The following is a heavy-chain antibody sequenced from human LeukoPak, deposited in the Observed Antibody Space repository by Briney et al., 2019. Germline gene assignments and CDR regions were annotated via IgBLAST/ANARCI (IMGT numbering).Heavy chain of an antibody. Sequence: GASVKVSCKASGGTFSSYAISWVRQAPGQGLEWMGGIIPIFGTANYAQKFQGRVTITADESTSTAYMELSSLGSEDTAVYYCGRGGYYYDSSGYSHLPDYWGQGTLVTVSA. V-gene: IGHV1-69*13. CDR3: GRGGYYYDSSGYSHLPDY. J-gene: IGHJ4*02. D-gene: IGHD3-22*01. CDR1: GGTFSSYA. CDR2: IIPIFGTA.